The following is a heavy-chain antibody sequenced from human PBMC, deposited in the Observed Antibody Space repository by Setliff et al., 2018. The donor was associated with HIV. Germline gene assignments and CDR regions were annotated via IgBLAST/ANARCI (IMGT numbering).Heavy chain of an antibody. CDR2: THASGTT. Sequence: PSETLSLTCTVSAGSISGDFWTWIRQPAGEGLEWIGRTHASGTTQCEPSLKNRCSMSIDTSKNQFSLKLSSVTAADTAVYYCARQAATGTSATFDSWGQGSLVTVSS. CDR1: AGSISGDF. D-gene: IGHD1-26*01. J-gene: IGHJ4*02. V-gene: IGHV4-4*07. CDR3: ARQAATGTSATFDS.